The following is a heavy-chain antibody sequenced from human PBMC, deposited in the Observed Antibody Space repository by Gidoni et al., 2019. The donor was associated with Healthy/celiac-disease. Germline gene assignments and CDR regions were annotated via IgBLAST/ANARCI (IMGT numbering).Heavy chain of an antibody. Sequence: QLQLQESGPGLVKPSETLSLTCTVSGGSISSSSYYWGWIRQPPGKGLEWIGSIYYSGSTYYNPSLKSRVTISVDTSKNQFSLKLSSVTAADTAVYYCARQRNEYSSTFFDPWGQGTLVTVSS. CDR1: GGSISSSSYY. D-gene: IGHD6-6*01. V-gene: IGHV4-39*01. CDR3: ARQRNEYSSTFFDP. J-gene: IGHJ5*02. CDR2: IYYSGST.